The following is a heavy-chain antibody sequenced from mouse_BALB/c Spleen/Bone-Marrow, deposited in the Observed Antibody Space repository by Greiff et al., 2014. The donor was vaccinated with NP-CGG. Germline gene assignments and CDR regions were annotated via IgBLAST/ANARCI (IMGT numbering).Heavy chain of an antibody. D-gene: IGHD2-3*01. CDR3: AHDAPFAY. J-gene: IGHJ3*01. V-gene: IGHV14-3*02. CDR1: GFNIKDTN. Sequence: VQLQQSGAELVKPGASVKLSCTTSGFNIKDTNIHWVKQRPEQGLEWIGRSDPANGNTKYDPEFQGKATITADTSSNTAYLHLSSLTSEDTAVYSCAHDAPFAYWGQGTLVTVSA. CDR2: SDPANGNT.